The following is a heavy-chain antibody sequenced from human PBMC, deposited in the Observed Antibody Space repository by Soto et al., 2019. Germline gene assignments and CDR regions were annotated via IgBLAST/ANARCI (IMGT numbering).Heavy chain of an antibody. J-gene: IGHJ4*02. V-gene: IGHV4-59*01. CDR2: IYYSGST. Sequence: SETLSLTCTVSGGSISSYYWSWIRQPPGKGLEWIGYIYYSGSTNYNPSLKSRVTISVDTSKNQFSLKLSSVTAADTAVYYCARGTYYYDSSGTHYYFDYWGQGTLVTVSS. D-gene: IGHD3-22*01. CDR1: GGSISSYY. CDR3: ARGTYYYDSSGTHYYFDY.